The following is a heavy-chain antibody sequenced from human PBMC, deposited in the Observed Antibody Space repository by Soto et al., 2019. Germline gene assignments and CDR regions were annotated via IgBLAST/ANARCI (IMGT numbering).Heavy chain of an antibody. CDR3: ARDVSGWYGHPLGY. CDR2: INPRGGST. J-gene: IGHJ4*02. D-gene: IGHD6-19*01. V-gene: IGHV1-46*03. CDR1: GYTFTSYY. Sequence: QVQLVQSGAEVKKPGASVKVSCKASGYTFTSYYMHWVRQAPGQGLEWMGIINPRGGSTSYAQKFXGXVXXTRATSTSTVYMELSSLRSEDTAVYYCARDVSGWYGHPLGYWGQGTLVTVSS.